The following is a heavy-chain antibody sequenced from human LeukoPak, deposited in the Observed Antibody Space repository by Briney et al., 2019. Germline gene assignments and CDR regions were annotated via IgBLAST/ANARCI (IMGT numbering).Heavy chain of an antibody. J-gene: IGHJ4*02. V-gene: IGHV3-9*03. D-gene: IGHD1-26*01. CDR3: AKAQRGGSSGHLDY. Sequence: GRSLRLSCAASGFTFDDYAMHWVRQAPGKGPEWVSGISWNSGSIGYADSVKGRFTISRDNAKNSLYLQMNSLRAEDMALYYCAKAQRGGSSGHLDYWGQGTLVTVSS. CDR1: GFTFDDYA. CDR2: ISWNSGSI.